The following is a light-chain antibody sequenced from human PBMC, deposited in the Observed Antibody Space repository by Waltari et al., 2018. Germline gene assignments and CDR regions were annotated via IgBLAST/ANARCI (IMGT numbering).Light chain of an antibody. CDR2: EVR. Sequence: QSALTQPASVSGSPGQPITISCTGTSSDIDAYHYVSWYQHLPGKAPKLIISEVRRRPSGVSNRFSGSKSGNMASLTISGLQAEDEADYYCNSYTTSSTWVFGGGTKLTVL. CDR3: NSYTTSSTWV. V-gene: IGLV2-14*01. J-gene: IGLJ3*02. CDR1: SSDIDAYHY.